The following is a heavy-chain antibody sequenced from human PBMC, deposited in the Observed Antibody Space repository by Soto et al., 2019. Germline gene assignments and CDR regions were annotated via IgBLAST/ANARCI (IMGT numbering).Heavy chain of an antibody. CDR2: ISGTSPST. V-gene: IGHV3-23*01. CDR3: AIRILGVEY. Sequence: PGGSLRLSCAASGFTFSAYAMSWVRQAPGKGLEWVSAISGTSPSTYYADSVQGRFTISRDSSRKTLFLQMNTLRAEDTAVYFCAIRILGVEYRDQGPQVT. D-gene: IGHD2-15*01. J-gene: IGHJ4*02. CDR1: GFTFSAYA.